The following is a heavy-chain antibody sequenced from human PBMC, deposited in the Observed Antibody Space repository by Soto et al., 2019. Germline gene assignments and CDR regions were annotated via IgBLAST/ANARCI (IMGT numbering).Heavy chain of an antibody. D-gene: IGHD3-9*01. V-gene: IGHV1-18*01. CDR1: GYTFTSYG. CDR2: ISAYNGNT. J-gene: IGHJ5*02. Sequence: AAVMVSFKASGYTFTSYGISWVRQAPGQGLEWMGWISAYNGNTNYAQKLQGRVTMTTDTSTSTAYMELRSLRSDDTAVYYCARDQGSPYYDILTGYPYPNNWFDPWAREPWSPSPQ. CDR3: ARDQGSPYYDILTGYPYPNNWFDP.